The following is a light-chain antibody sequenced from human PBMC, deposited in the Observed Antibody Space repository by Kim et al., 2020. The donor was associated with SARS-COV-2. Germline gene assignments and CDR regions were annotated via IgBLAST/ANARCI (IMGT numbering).Light chain of an antibody. J-gene: IGKJ1*01. V-gene: IGKV3-20*01. CDR2: GAS. Sequence: FPGEKATLSCRATQSVSNNYLAWYQQKPGQAPRLLIYGASSRATGIPDRFSGSGSGTDFTLTISRLEPEDFAVFYCQQYGGSPRTFGQGTKVDIK. CDR1: QSVSNNY. CDR3: QQYGGSPRT.